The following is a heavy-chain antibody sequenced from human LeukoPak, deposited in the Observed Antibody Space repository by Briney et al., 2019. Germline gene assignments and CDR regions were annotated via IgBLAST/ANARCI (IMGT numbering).Heavy chain of an antibody. J-gene: IGHJ4*02. D-gene: IGHD3-9*01. Sequence: GGSLRLSCAASGFTVSSNYMSWVRQAPGKGLEWVSVLYSGGSTYYADSVKGRFTISRDNAKNFLYLQMNSLRAEDTAVYYCARTYYDILTGYNPYFDHWGQGILVTVSS. CDR2: LYSGGST. V-gene: IGHV3-66*01. CDR3: ARTYYDILTGYNPYFDH. CDR1: GFTVSSNY.